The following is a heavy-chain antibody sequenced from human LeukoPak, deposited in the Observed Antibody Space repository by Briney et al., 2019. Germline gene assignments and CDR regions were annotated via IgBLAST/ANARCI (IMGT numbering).Heavy chain of an antibody. CDR1: GFTFSSYS. V-gene: IGHV3-21*01. D-gene: IGHD4-11*01. Sequence: GGSLRLSCAASGFTFSSYSMNWVHQAPGKGLEWVSSISSSSSYIYYADSVKGRFTISRDNAKNSLYLQMNSLRAEDTAVYYCARDYSTLGMDVWGQGTTVTVSS. CDR3: ARDYSTLGMDV. J-gene: IGHJ6*02. CDR2: ISSSSSYI.